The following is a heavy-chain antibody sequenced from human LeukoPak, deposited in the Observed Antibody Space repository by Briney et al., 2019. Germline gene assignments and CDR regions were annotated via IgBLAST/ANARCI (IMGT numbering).Heavy chain of an antibody. Sequence: GGSLRLSCAASGFTFTSFWMSWVRLAPGKGLEWVANIKQDGSEKNYVDSVKGRFTISRDNAKNTLYLQMNSLRAEDTAVYYCARDRRYYDILTGLVCYFDYWGQGTLVTVSS. D-gene: IGHD3-9*01. V-gene: IGHV3-7*01. CDR3: ARDRRYYDILTGLVCYFDY. CDR1: GFTFTSFW. J-gene: IGHJ4*02. CDR2: IKQDGSEK.